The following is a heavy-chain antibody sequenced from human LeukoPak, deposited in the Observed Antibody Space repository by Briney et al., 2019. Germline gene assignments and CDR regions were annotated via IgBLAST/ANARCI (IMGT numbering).Heavy chain of an antibody. CDR1: GYTFTSYD. V-gene: IGHV1-8*01. J-gene: IGHJ5*02. Sequence: ASVKVSCKASGYTFTSYDINWVRQATGQGLEWMGWMNPNSGNTGYAQKFQGRVTMTTDTSTSTAYMELRSLRSDDTAVYYCARMTAYLGYCSSTSCYAWFDPWGQGTLVTVSS. CDR2: MNPNSGNT. CDR3: ARMTAYLGYCSSTSCYAWFDP. D-gene: IGHD2-2*01.